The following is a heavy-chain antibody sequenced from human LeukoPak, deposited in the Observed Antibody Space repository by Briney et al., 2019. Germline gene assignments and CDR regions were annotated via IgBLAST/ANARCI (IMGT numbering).Heavy chain of an antibody. J-gene: IGHJ4*02. CDR1: GYTFTANY. V-gene: IGHV1-2*02. Sequence: ASVQVSCKASGYTFTANYLQWVRQAPGLGPEWLGWIHVGNGNTRYAPKYQGRVTLTRDTSINTAYMELSSLTSDDTAVYYCAREGSYCDGGDCYSFDFWGQGTLVTVSS. D-gene: IGHD2-21*02. CDR2: IHVGNGNT. CDR3: AREGSYCDGGDCYSFDF.